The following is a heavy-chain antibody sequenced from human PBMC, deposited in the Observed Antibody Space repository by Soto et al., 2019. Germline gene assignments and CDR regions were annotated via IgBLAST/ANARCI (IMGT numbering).Heavy chain of an antibody. D-gene: IGHD2-2*01. CDR3: AKLPAAQSYFDF. V-gene: IGHV3-23*01. Sequence: EVQLLDSGGGLVQPGGSLRLSCAASGFTFITYAMSWVRQAPGKGLEWVSIISGSGGSTYYPDSVKGRFTISRDNSKNTLYLQMTRLRADDTAVYYCAKLPAAQSYFDFWGQGTLVTVSS. CDR2: ISGSGGST. CDR1: GFTFITYA. J-gene: IGHJ4*02.